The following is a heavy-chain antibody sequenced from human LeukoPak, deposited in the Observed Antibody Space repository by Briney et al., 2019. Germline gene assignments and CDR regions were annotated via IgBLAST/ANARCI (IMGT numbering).Heavy chain of an antibody. D-gene: IGHD1-26*01. J-gene: IGHJ4*02. CDR1: GFTFSNYA. CDR2: ISYDGSNK. V-gene: IGHV3-30-3*01. CDR3: ARGGTYSHLHFDY. Sequence: GRSLRLSCAASGFTFSNYAMHWVRQAPGKGLEWVAVISYDGSNKYYADSVKGRFTISRGNSKNTLYLQMNSLRAEDTAVYYCARGGTYSHLHFDYWGQGTLVTVSS.